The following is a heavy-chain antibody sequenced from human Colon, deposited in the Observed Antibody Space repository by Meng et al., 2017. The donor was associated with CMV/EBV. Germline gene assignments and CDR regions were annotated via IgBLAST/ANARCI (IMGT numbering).Heavy chain of an antibody. CDR2: INPSGGST. CDR3: ARGGYCSSTNCYSDYYYYGMDV. CDR1: GYTFTSYY. D-gene: IGHD2-2*03. Sequence: ASVKVSCKASGYTFTSYYMHWVRQAPGQGLEWMGIINPSGGSTSYAQKFQGRVTMTRDTSTSTVYMELSSLRSEDTAVYYCARGGYCSSTNCYSDYYYYGMDVWGQGTTVTVSS. V-gene: IGHV1-46*01. J-gene: IGHJ6*02.